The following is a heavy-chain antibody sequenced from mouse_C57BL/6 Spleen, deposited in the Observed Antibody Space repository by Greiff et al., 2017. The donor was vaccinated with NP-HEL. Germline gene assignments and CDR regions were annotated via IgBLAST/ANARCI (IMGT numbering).Heavy chain of an antibody. V-gene: IGHV3-1*01. CDR1: GYSITSGYD. J-gene: IGHJ3*01. D-gene: IGHD1-1*01. Sequence: EVKLQESGPGMVKPSQSLSLTCTVTGYSITSGYDWHWIRHFPGNKLEWMGYISYSGSTNYNPSLKSRISITHDTSKNHFFLKLNSVTTEDTATYYCARGDYYGSSPAWFAYWGQGTLVTVSA. CDR2: ISYSGST. CDR3: ARGDYYGSSPAWFAY.